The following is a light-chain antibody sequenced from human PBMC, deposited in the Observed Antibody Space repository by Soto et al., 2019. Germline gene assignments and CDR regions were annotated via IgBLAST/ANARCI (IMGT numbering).Light chain of an antibody. Sequence: EIVFSQSRFTLCLSXGEGATLSXXXSQSVSSSYLAWYQQKPGQAPRLLIYGASSRATGIPDRFSGSGSGTDFTLTISRLEPEDFAVYYCQQYGSSLITFGQGTRLEIK. CDR2: GAS. J-gene: IGKJ5*01. V-gene: IGKV3-20*01. CDR1: QSVSSSY. CDR3: QQYGSSLIT.